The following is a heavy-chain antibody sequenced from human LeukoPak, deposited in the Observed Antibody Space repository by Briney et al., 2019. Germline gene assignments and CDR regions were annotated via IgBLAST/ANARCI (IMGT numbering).Heavy chain of an antibody. CDR1: GFTFSSYW. Sequence: TGGSLRLSCAASGFTFSSYWMSWVRQAPGKGLEWVANIKQGGSEKYYVDSVKGRFTISRGNAKNSLYLQMNSLRAEDTAVYYCGSGTYYFDYWGQGTLVTVSS. J-gene: IGHJ4*02. CDR2: IKQGGSEK. D-gene: IGHD3-10*01. V-gene: IGHV3-7*01. CDR3: GSGTYYFDY.